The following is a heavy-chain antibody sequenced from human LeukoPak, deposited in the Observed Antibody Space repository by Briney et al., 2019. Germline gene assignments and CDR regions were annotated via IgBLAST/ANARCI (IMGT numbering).Heavy chain of an antibody. J-gene: IGHJ6*03. D-gene: IGHD6-19*01. CDR2: IYYSGST. V-gene: IGHV4-59*01. Sequence: SETLSLTCTVSGGSISSYYWSWIRQPPGKGPEWIGYIYYSGSTNYNPSLKSRVTISVDTSKNQFSLKLSSVTAADTAVYYCARGVAVAGTGDYYYYYYMGVWGKGTTVTVSS. CDR1: GGSISSYY. CDR3: ARGVAVAGTGDYYYYYYMGV.